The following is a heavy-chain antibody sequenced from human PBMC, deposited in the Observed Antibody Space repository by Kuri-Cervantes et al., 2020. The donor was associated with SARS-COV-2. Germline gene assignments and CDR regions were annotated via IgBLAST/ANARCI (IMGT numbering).Heavy chain of an antibody. V-gene: IGHV4-38-2*01. Sequence: GSLRLSCAVSGYSISSGYYWGWIRQPPGKGLEWIGSIYHSGSTYYNPSLKSRVTISVDTSKNQFSLKLSSVTAADTAVYYCARQTRNTIRTSLGYWGQGTLVTVSS. CDR3: ARQTRNTIRTSLGY. CDR1: GYSISSGYY. CDR2: IYHSGST. D-gene: IGHD1-1*01. J-gene: IGHJ4*02.